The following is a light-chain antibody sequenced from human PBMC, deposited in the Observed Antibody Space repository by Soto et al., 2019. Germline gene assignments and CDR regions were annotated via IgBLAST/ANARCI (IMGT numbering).Light chain of an antibody. J-gene: IGKJ5*01. CDR1: QSISSW. CDR3: QQSYSIPSIT. CDR2: DAS. V-gene: IGKV1-5*01. Sequence: DIQMTQSPSTLSASVGDRVTITCRASQSISSWLAWYQQKPGKAPKLLIYDASTLQTGVPSRFSGSGSGTDFTLTISSLQPEDFVTYYCQQSYSIPSITFGQGTRLEIK.